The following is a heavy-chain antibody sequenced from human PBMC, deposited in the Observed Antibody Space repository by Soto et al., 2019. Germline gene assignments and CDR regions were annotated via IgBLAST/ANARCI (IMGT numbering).Heavy chain of an antibody. CDR1: VGTFSSYA. CDR2: IIPIFGTA. CDR3: VSSPLRVSVGPGYYYYYGMDV. J-gene: IGHJ6*02. D-gene: IGHD2-8*01. V-gene: IGHV1-69*13. Sequence: GASVKVSCKASVGTFSSYAISWVLQAPGQVLEWMGGIIPIFGTANYAQKLQGRVTITADESTSTAYMELSRLKSEDTAVYYCVSSPLRVSVGPGYYYYYGMDVWGQGTPVT.